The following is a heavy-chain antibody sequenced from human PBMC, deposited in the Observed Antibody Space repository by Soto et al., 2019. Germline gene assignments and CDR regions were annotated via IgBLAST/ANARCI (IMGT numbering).Heavy chain of an antibody. D-gene: IGHD6-19*01. CDR1: GYTFTSYG. V-gene: IGHV1-18*01. Sequence: ASVKVSCKASGYTFTSYGISWVRQAPGQGLEWIGWISAYNGNTNYAQKLQGRVTMTTDTSTSTAYMELRSLRSDDTAVYYCASLIAVATYGMDVWGQGTTVTVSS. J-gene: IGHJ6*02. CDR2: ISAYNGNT. CDR3: ASLIAVATYGMDV.